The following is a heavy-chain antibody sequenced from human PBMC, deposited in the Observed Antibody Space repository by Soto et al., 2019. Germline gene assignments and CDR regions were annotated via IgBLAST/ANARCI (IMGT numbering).Heavy chain of an antibody. Sequence: GGSLRLSCAASGFTFSSYAMHWVRQAPGKGLEWVAVIWYDGSNKYYADSVKGRFTISRDNSKNTLYLQMNSLRAEDTAVYYCAREYLSIAVAGTFYYYYGMDVWGQGTTLTVSS. CDR1: GFTFSSYA. J-gene: IGHJ6*02. CDR3: AREYLSIAVAGTFYYYYGMDV. V-gene: IGHV3-33*08. D-gene: IGHD6-19*01. CDR2: IWYDGSNK.